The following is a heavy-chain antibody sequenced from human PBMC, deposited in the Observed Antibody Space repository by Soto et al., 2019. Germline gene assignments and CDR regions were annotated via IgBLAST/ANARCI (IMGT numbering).Heavy chain of an antibody. CDR3: ARTTEKTYYDFWSGLRGDLDH. CDR2: IYYSGST. V-gene: IGHV4-39*01. Sequence: QLQLQESGPGLGKPSETLSLTCTVSGGSISSSSYYCGWIRQPPGKGLEWIGSIYYSGSTYYNPALTSRVTISVDTSQNQFCLKLSSVTAADTAVYYWARTTEKTYYDFWSGLRGDLDHWGQGTLVTVSS. D-gene: IGHD3-3*01. J-gene: IGHJ4*02. CDR1: GGSISSSSYY.